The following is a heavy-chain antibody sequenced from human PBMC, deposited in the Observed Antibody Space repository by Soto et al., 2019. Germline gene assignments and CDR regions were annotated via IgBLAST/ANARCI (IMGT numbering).Heavy chain of an antibody. CDR2: IYPGDSDT. Sequence: GESLKISCKGSGYSFTSYWIGWVRQMPGKGLEWMGIIYPGDSDTRYSPSFQGQVTISADKSISTAYLQWSSLKASDTAMYYCARGRVRGYSGYDEENFDYWGQGNLVTVSS. CDR3: ARGRVRGYSGYDEENFDY. J-gene: IGHJ4*02. D-gene: IGHD5-12*01. V-gene: IGHV5-51*01. CDR1: GYSFTSYW.